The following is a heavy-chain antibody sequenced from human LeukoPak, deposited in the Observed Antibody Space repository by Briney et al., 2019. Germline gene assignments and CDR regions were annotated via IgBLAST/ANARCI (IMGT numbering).Heavy chain of an antibody. D-gene: IGHD2-8*02. CDR3: AKRASPAWYYFDC. CDR1: GFTFSDYY. Sequence: GGSLRLSCAASGFTFSDYYMSWVRQAPGKGLEWVATVSLSGDNTYYVDSVKGRFTISRDNSKNTLYLQMYSLRAEDTAVYYCAKRASPAWYYFDCWGQGTLVTVSS. CDR2: VSLSGDNT. J-gene: IGHJ4*02. V-gene: IGHV3-23*01.